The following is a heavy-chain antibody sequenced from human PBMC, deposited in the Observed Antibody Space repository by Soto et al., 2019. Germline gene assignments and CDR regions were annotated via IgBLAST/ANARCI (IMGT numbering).Heavy chain of an antibody. CDR2: IIPIFGTA. D-gene: IGHD5-12*01. V-gene: IGHV1-69*13. Sequence: SLQVSCKASGGTFSSYAISWVRQAPGQGLEWMGGIIPIFGTANYAQKFQGRVTITADESTSTAYMELSSLRSEDTAVYYWGGDSGYDLHAFESWGKGTMVTVS. CDR1: GGTFSSYA. CDR3: GGDSGYDLHAFES. J-gene: IGHJ3*02.